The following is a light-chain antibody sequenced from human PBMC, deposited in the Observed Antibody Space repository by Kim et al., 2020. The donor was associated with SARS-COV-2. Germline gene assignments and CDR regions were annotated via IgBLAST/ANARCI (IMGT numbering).Light chain of an antibody. Sequence: QSVLTQPPSASGTPGQRVTISCSGSSSNIGSNTVNWYQQFPGTAPKLLIYSNNQQPSGVPDRFSGSRSGTSASLAISGLQSEDEADYYCAAWDDSLNGYVFGTGTKVTVL. V-gene: IGLV1-44*01. CDR1: SSNIGSNT. CDR2: SNN. CDR3: AAWDDSLNGYV. J-gene: IGLJ1*01.